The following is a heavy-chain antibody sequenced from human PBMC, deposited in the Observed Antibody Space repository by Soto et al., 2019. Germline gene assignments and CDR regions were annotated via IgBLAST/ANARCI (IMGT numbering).Heavy chain of an antibody. CDR2: IIPILGIA. CDR1: GGTFSSYT. CDR3: ARDDRIAAAGMDY. V-gene: IGHV1-69*04. D-gene: IGHD6-13*01. J-gene: IGHJ4*02. Sequence: SVKVSCKASGGTFSSYTISWVRQAPGQGLEWMGRIIPILGIANYAQKFQGRVTITADKSTSTAYMELSSLRSEDTAVYYCARDDRIAAAGMDYWGQGTLVTVSS.